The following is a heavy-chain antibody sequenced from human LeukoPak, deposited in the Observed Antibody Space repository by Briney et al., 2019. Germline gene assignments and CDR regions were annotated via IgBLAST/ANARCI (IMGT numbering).Heavy chain of an antibody. Sequence: GVSLRLSCAASGFTFSSYAMSWVRQAPGKGLEWVSAISGSGGSTYYADSVKGRFTISRDNSKNTLYLQMNSLRAEDTAVYYCAKSRFPAATSVLRYYGYWGQGTLVTVSS. J-gene: IGHJ4*02. CDR3: AKSRFPAATSVLRYYGY. D-gene: IGHD3-9*01. V-gene: IGHV3-23*01. CDR2: ISGSGGST. CDR1: GFTFSSYA.